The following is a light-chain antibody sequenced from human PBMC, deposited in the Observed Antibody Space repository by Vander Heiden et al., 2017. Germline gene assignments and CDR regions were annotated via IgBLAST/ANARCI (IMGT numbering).Light chain of an antibody. CDR2: LGS. V-gene: IGKV2-28*01. J-gene: IGKJ3*01. CDR1: QSLLHDNGYNY. CDR3: MQTLQTPRT. Sequence: DIVMTHSPLSLPVTPGEPASISCRSSQSLLHDNGYNYLNWYLQKPGQSPQLLIYLGSNRASGVPDRFGGSGSGTDFTLKISRGEAEDVGVYYCMQTLQTPRTFGPGTKVDVK.